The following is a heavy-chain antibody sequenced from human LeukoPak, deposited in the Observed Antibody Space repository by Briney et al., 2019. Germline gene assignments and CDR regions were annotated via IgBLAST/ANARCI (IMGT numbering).Heavy chain of an antibody. CDR2: ISAYNGDT. CDR1: GYTFTTYG. CDR3: ARGGDWSNYFDY. V-gene: IGHV1-18*01. D-gene: IGHD2-21*01. Sequence: GASVKVSSKTSGYTFTTYGVTWVRQAPGQGLEWMGWISAYNGDTSYAQKLQGRVTMTTDTSTSTAYMELWSLRSDDTAVYYCARGGDWSNYFDYWGQGTLVIVSS. J-gene: IGHJ4*02.